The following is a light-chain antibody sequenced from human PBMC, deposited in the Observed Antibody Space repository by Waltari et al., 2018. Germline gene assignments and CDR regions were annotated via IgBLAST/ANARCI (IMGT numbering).Light chain of an antibody. CDR1: QCISSR. V-gene: IGKV1-5*03. CDR3: QQYNSYSPT. Sequence: DIQMTQSPSTLSASVGDRVTITCRASQCISSRLALYQQKPGKAPKLLIYKASSLESGVPARFSGSGSGTEFTLTISSLEPDDFATYYCQQYNSYSPTFGQGTKVEIK. J-gene: IGKJ1*01. CDR2: KAS.